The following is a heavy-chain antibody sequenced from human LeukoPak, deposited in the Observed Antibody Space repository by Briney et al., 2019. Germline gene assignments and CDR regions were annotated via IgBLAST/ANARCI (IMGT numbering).Heavy chain of an antibody. Sequence: ASVKVSCKASGYTFTGYYMHWVRQAPGQGLEWMGWINPNSGGTNYAQKFQGRVTMTRDTSISTAYMELSRLRSDDTAVYYCARMIEMTTVTDDAFDIWGQGTMVTVSS. V-gene: IGHV1-2*02. CDR3: ARMIEMTTVTDDAFDI. D-gene: IGHD4-17*01. CDR2: INPNSGGT. J-gene: IGHJ3*02. CDR1: GYTFTGYY.